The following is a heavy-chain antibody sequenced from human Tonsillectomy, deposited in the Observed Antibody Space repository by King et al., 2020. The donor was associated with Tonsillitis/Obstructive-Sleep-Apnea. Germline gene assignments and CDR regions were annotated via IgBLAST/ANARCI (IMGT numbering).Heavy chain of an antibody. CDR3: ATGGNDV. CDR1: RFTFSRYW. V-gene: IGHV3-7*04. D-gene: IGHD4-23*01. CDR2: IKQDGSEI. J-gene: IGHJ6*04. Sequence: VQLVESGGGLVQPGGSLRLSCAAARFTFSRYWRSWVRQAPGKGLEWVADIKQDGSEIYYVDSVKGRVTISRDNAKNSLYLQMNSLRAEDTAVYYCATGGNDVWGKGTTVTVSS.